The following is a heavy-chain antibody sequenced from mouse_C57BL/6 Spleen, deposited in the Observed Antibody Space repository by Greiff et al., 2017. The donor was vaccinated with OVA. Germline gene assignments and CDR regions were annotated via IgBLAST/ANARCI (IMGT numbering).Heavy chain of an antibody. Sequence: DVKLVESGGGLVKPGGSLKLSCAASGFTFSDYGMHWVRQAPEKGLEWVAYISSGSSTIYYADTVKGRFTISRDNAKNTLFLQMTSLRSEDTAMYYCARHGGSSAMDYWGQGTSVTVSS. CDR1: GFTFSDYG. CDR3: ARHGGSSAMDY. D-gene: IGHD1-1*01. V-gene: IGHV5-17*01. CDR2: ISSGSSTI. J-gene: IGHJ4*01.